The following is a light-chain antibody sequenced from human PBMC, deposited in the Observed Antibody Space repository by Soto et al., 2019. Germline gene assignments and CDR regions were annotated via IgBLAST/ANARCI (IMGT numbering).Light chain of an antibody. CDR3: QRYNNWALT. Sequence: EFVLTQSPATLSVSPGEGATLSCRASQGIGDPLAWYQHKPGQTPSPPISDTSARATGFPARFSGSRSGPELPDPSSNLRFEDFAIYYCQRYNNWALTIGGGTQVDIK. V-gene: IGKV3-15*01. CDR2: DTS. CDR1: QGIGDP. J-gene: IGKJ4*02.